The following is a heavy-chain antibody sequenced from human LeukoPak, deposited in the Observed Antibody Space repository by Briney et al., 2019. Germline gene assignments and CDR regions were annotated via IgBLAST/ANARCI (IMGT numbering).Heavy chain of an antibody. CDR2: IKQDGSEK. V-gene: IGHV3-7*01. D-gene: IGHD5-12*01. J-gene: IGHJ4*02. Sequence: TGGSLRLSCAASGFTFSSYWMSWVRQAPGKGLEWVANIKQDGSEKYYVDSVKGRFTISRDNAKNSLYLQMNNLSAEDTAVYYCVRDSPGYGAYDFDWGQGTLVTVSS. CDR3: VRDSPGYGAYDFD. CDR1: GFTFSSYW.